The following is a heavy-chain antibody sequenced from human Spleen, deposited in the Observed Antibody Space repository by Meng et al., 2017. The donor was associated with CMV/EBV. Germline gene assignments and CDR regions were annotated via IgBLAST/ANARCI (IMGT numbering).Heavy chain of an antibody. CDR1: GYAFTNFD. CDR3: ARGWNFGFDY. V-gene: IGHV1-8*03. J-gene: IGHJ4*02. D-gene: IGHD1-7*01. CDR2: MNPNTGET. Sequence: ASVKVSCKTSGYAFTNFDINWVRQAAGQGLEWMGWMNPNTGETGFAQQFQSRVSITRDTSISTAYMVLSGLRSKDTAVYYCARGWNFGFDYWGQGTLVTVSS.